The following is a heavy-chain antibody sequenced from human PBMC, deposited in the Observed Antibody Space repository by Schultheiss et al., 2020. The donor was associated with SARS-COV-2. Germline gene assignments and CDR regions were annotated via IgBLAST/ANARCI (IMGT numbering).Heavy chain of an antibody. D-gene: IGHD1-7*01. CDR2: IYSGGST. Sequence: GESLKISCAASGFTVSSNYMSWVRQAPGKGLEWVSVIYSGGSTYYADSVKGRFTISRDNSKNTLYLQMNSLRAEDTAVYYCARVPPGTTPSVDDYWGQGTLVTVSS. V-gene: IGHV3-66*01. J-gene: IGHJ4*02. CDR3: ARVPPGTTPSVDDY. CDR1: GFTVSSNY.